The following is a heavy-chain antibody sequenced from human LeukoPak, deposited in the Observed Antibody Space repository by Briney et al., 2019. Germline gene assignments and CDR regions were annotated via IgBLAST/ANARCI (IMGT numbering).Heavy chain of an antibody. J-gene: IGHJ4*02. CDR3: ATGRRPYDFWSGYKYYFDY. CDR1: GYTLTELS. Sequence: ASVKVSCKVSGYTLTELSMHWVRQAPGKGLEWMGGFDPEDGETIYAQKFQGRVTMTEDTSTDTAYMELSSLRSEDTAVYYCATGRRPYDFWSGYKYYFDYWGQGTLVTVSS. CDR2: FDPEDGET. V-gene: IGHV1-24*01. D-gene: IGHD3-3*01.